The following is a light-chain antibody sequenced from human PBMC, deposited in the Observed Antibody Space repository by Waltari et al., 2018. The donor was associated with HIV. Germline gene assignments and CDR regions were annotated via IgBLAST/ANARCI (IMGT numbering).Light chain of an antibody. V-gene: IGLV1-47*01. J-gene: IGLJ1*01. CDR2: NDY. CDR3: AAWDNILSGYV. CDR1: SSNVGRDN. Sequence: QSALTQPPSTSGTPGQRVTMSCSGSSSNVGRDNVYWYQQIPGTAPKLLIYNDYQRPSGVPDRFSGSESGTSASLAISGLRSEDEADYYCAAWDNILSGYVFGTGTKVTVL.